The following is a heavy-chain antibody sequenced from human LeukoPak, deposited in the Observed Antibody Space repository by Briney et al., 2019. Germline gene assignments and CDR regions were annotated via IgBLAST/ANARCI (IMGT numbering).Heavy chain of an antibody. Sequence: GGSLRLSCAASGCTFSSYWMHWVRQAPGKGLVWVSRISSDGSSTTYADSVKGRFTISRDNAKNTLYLHMNSLRAEDTAVYYCARGMYINYGDYWGQGTLVTVSS. CDR1: GCTFSSYW. J-gene: IGHJ4*02. D-gene: IGHD4-17*01. CDR2: ISSDGSST. CDR3: ARGMYINYGDY. V-gene: IGHV3-74*01.